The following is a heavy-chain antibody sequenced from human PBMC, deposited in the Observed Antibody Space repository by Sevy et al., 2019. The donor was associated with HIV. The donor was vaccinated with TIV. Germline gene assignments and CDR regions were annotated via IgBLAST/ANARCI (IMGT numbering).Heavy chain of an antibody. V-gene: IGHV3-9*01. Sequence: GGSLRLSCAASGFTFDEYAMFWVRQVPGKGLEWVSGITWSSNSIDYGDSVKGRFTISRDNAKNSLYLQMNSLRAEDTAVYYCARAPQYYDILTGYYPPHYWGERTLVTISS. D-gene: IGHD3-9*01. J-gene: IGHJ4*02. CDR2: ITWSSNSI. CDR3: ARAPQYYDILTGYYPPHY. CDR1: GFTFDEYA.